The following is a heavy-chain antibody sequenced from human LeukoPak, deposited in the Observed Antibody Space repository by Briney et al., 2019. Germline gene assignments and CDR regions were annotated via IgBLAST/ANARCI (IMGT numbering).Heavy chain of an antibody. CDR1: GGTFSSYA. V-gene: IGHV1-69*13. CDR3: ARGVTARGFYYYMDI. Sequence: SVKVSCKASGGTFSSYAISWVRQAPGQGLEWMGGIIPIFGTANYAQKFQGRVTITADESTSTAYMELSSLRPDDTAVYSCARGVTARGFYYYMDIWGNGTTVTISS. J-gene: IGHJ6*03. CDR2: IIPIFGTA. D-gene: IGHD2-21*02.